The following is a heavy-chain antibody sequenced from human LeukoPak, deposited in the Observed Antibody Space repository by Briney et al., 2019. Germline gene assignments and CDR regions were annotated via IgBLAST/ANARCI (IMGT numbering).Heavy chain of an antibody. CDR1: GFNFSSYT. CDR3: ARDFRVYGDKEAFDI. D-gene: IGHD4-17*01. Sequence: PGGSLRLSCVASGFNFSSYTMHWVRQTPGKGLEWVTIIAYDGTNKYYADSVEGRFTISRDNSKNTLYLQMNSLRAEDTAVYYCARDFRVYGDKEAFDIWGQGTMVTVSS. V-gene: IGHV3-30-3*01. J-gene: IGHJ3*02. CDR2: IAYDGTNK.